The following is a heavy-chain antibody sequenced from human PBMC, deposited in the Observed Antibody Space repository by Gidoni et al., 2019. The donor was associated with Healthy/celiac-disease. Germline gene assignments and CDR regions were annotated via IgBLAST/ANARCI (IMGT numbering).Heavy chain of an antibody. D-gene: IGHD5-12*01. CDR3: ARGKNSGYDYGDDAFDI. Sequence: QVQLVQSGAGVKKPGSSVKVSCKASGGTFSSYAISWVRQAPGQGLEWMGGIIPIFGTANYAQKFQGRVTITADESTSTAYMELSSLRSEDTAVYYCARGKNSGYDYGDDAFDIWGQGTMVTVSS. CDR1: GGTFSSYA. CDR2: IIPIFGTA. J-gene: IGHJ3*02. V-gene: IGHV1-69*01.